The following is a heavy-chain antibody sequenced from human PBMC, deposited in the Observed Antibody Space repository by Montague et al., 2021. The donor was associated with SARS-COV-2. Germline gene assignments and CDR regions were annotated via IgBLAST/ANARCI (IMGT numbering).Heavy chain of an antibody. J-gene: IGHJ3*02. CDR2: IYDSGST. V-gene: IGHV4-39*02. CDR1: GGSISSSNYY. CDR3: ARRGRKLLPVATTIGGFDI. Sequence: ETLSLTCTVSGGSISSSNYYWDWIRQPPEKGLEWIGSIYDSGSTYYNPSLKSRVTISVDTSKNHFSLKLSSVTAADTAVYYCARRGRKLLPVATTIGGFDIGGQGTMVTVSS. D-gene: IGHD5-12*01.